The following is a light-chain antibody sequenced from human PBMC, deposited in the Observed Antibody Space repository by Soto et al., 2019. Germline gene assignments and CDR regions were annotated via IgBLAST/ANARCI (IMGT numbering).Light chain of an antibody. CDR3: QVFGSSPRYT. J-gene: IGKJ2*01. V-gene: IGKV3-20*01. Sequence: EIVLTQSPGTLSLSPGERATLSCRTSESVTSTYLAWYQQKPGQPPRLLIYAASSRATGIPDRFSDSGSGTDFTLTISRLEPEDFAVYYCQVFGSSPRYTFGRGTKLEIK. CDR2: AAS. CDR1: ESVTSTY.